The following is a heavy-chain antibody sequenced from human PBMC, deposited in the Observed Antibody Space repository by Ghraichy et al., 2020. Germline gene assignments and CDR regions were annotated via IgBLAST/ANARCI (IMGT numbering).Heavy chain of an antibody. V-gene: IGHV3-23*01. J-gene: IGHJ1*01. Sequence: GSLRLSCTASGGTFSSYAMSWVRQAPGKGLEWVSAISGSGGSTYYADSVKGRFTISRDNSKNTLYLQMNSLRAEDTAVYYCAKMNCSGGSCYLGGYLQHWGQGTLVTVSS. CDR1: GGTFSSYA. CDR3: AKMNCSGGSCYLGGYLQH. D-gene: IGHD2-15*01. CDR2: ISGSGGST.